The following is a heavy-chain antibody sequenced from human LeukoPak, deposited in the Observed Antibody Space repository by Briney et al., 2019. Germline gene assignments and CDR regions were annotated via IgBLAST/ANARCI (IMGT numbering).Heavy chain of an antibody. J-gene: IGHJ4*02. CDR3: AKSYGSGRAHDF. CDR1: GYTFTSYG. CDR2: ISAYNGNT. D-gene: IGHD3-10*01. Sequence: ASVKVSCKASGYTFTSYGISWVRQAPGQGLEWMGWISAYNGNTNYAQKLQGRVTMTTDTSTSTVYMDLSNLRSDDTAVYYCAKSYGSGRAHDFWGQGTLVTVSS. V-gene: IGHV1-18*01.